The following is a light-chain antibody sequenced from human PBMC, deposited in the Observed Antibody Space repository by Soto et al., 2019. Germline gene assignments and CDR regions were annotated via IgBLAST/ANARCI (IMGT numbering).Light chain of an antibody. Sequence: EIVLTHSPGTLSFSPLEIATLSCRASQTISSSSLAWYQQKGGQAPRLLIYGASSRATGIPDRFSGSGSGKDFTLTISRLEPDDFAVYYCKQYGSSSTFGQGTRLEIK. CDR1: QTISSSS. CDR3: KQYGSSST. J-gene: IGKJ5*01. CDR2: GAS. V-gene: IGKV3-20*01.